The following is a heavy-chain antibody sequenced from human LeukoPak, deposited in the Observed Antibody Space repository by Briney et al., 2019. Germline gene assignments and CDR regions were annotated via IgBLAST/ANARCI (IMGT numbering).Heavy chain of an antibody. CDR3: AKDRGRRIVVVPATKWGTFDY. CDR2: IRDDGSIK. CDR1: GFTFNNYG. Sequence: PGGTLRLSCALSGFTFNNYGMHWIRQAPGKGLEWVAFIRDDGSIKYYADSVKGRFTISRDNSKNTLSLQMNSLRAEDTAVYYCAKDRGRRIVVVPATKWGTFDYWGQGTLVTVSS. D-gene: IGHD2-2*01. J-gene: IGHJ4*02. V-gene: IGHV3-30*02.